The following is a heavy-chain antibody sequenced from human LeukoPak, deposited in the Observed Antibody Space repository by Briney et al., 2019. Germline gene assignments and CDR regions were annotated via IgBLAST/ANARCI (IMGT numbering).Heavy chain of an antibody. V-gene: IGHV3-11*01. CDR1: GFTFSDFY. D-gene: IGHD3-22*01. J-gene: IGHJ4*02. CDR3: ATRSGYYLN. Sequence: RGSLRLSCAASGFTFSDFYMSSLRQAPGKGLEWVSYISSSGTTISFADSVKGRFTFSRDNAKNSLYLQMNSLRAEDTAVYYCATRSGYYLNWGQGTLVTFST. CDR2: ISSSGTTI.